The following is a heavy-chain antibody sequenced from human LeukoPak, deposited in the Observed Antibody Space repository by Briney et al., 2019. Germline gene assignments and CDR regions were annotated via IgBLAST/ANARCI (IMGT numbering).Heavy chain of an antibody. J-gene: IGHJ4*02. CDR3: ARVGDYSNYIAAAGKLDY. Sequence: PSETLSLTCAVYGGSFSGYYWSWIRQPPGKGLEWIGEINRSGSTNYNPSLKSRVTISVDTSKNQFSLKLSSVTAADTAVYYCARVGDYSNYIAAAGKLDYWGQGTLVTVSS. D-gene: IGHD6-13*01. CDR2: INRSGST. CDR1: GGSFSGYY. V-gene: IGHV4-34*01.